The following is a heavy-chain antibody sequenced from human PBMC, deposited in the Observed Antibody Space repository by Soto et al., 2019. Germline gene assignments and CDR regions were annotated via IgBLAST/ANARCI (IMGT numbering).Heavy chain of an antibody. CDR3: ALYVWGSYSHYFDY. CDR1: GGSISSGDYY. D-gene: IGHD3-16*01. Sequence: PSETLSLTCTVSGGSISSGDYYWSWIRQPPGKGLEWIGYIYYSGNTYYNPSLKSRLTISVDTSKNQFSLKLSSVTAADTAVYYCALYVWGSYSHYFDYWGQGTLVTVSS. J-gene: IGHJ4*02. CDR2: IYYSGNT. V-gene: IGHV4-30-4*01.